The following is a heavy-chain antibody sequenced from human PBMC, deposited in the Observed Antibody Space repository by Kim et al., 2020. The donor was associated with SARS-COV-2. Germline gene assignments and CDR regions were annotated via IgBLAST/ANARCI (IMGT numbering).Heavy chain of an antibody. CDR3: AKDHPRIAVAADAFDI. Sequence: GGSLRLSCAASGFTFSSYAMSWVRQAPGKGLEWVSAISGSGGSTYYADSVKGRFTISRDNSKNTLYLQMNSLRAEDTAVYYCAKDHPRIAVAADAFDIWGQGTMVTVSS. CDR2: ISGSGGST. J-gene: IGHJ3*02. D-gene: IGHD6-19*01. V-gene: IGHV3-23*01. CDR1: GFTFSSYA.